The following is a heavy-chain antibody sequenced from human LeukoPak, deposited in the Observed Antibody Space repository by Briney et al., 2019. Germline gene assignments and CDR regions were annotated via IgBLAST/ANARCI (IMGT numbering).Heavy chain of an antibody. CDR2: IYHSGST. Sequence: PSETLSLTCTVSGGSISSYYWSWIRQPPGKGLEWIGSIYHSGSTYYNPSLKSRVTISVDTSKNQFSLKLSSVTAADTAVYYCARDFPYSSALGYWGQGTLVTVSS. J-gene: IGHJ4*02. CDR3: ARDFPYSSALGY. CDR1: GGSISSYY. V-gene: IGHV4-59*12. D-gene: IGHD6-25*01.